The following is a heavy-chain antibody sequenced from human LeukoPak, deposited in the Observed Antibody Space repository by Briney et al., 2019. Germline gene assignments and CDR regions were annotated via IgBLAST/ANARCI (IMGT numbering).Heavy chain of an antibody. CDR3: ARGGQWLALGYYYYGMDV. CDR1: GYTFTSYY. D-gene: IGHD6-19*01. J-gene: IGHJ6*02. CDR2: INPSGGST. V-gene: IGHV1-46*01. Sequence: GASVKVSCKASGYTFTSYYMHWVRQAPGQGLEWMGIINPSGGSTSYAQKFQGWVTMTRDTSISTAYMELSRLRSDDTAVYYCARGGQWLALGYYYYGMDVWGQGTTVTVSS.